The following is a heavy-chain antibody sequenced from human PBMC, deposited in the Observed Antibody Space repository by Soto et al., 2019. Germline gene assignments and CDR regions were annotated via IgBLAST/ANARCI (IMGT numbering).Heavy chain of an antibody. CDR2: ISYDGSNK. D-gene: IGHD6-13*01. CDR3: AKDNYSTDWYMPVDY. V-gene: IGHV3-30*18. Sequence: PGGSLRLSCAVSGFTFSKDGMHLVRQAPGKGLEWVAAISYDGSNKHYAESVKGRFTISRDNSNNTLYLQMNILREEDTAVYYCAKDNYSTDWYMPVDYWGQGTQVTVSS. CDR1: GFTFSKDG. J-gene: IGHJ4*02.